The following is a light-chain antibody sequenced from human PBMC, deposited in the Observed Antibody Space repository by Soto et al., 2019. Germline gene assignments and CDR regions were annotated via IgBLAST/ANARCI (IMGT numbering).Light chain of an antibody. J-gene: IGKJ2*01. CDR1: QSVSSN. V-gene: IGKV3-15*01. CDR3: QHFNNWPPPYT. CDR2: GAS. Sequence: EIVMTQSPATLSVSPGERATLSCRASQSVSSNLAWYQQKPGQAPRLLIYGASTRATGIPARLSGSGSGTEFTLTISSLQSEDFAVYYCQHFNNWPPPYTFGQGTKVDIK.